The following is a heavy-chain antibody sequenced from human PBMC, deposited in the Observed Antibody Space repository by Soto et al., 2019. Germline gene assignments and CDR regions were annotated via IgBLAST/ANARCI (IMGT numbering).Heavy chain of an antibody. CDR1: GFTFCGFW. V-gene: IGHV3-7*05. Sequence: GGSLRLSCAASGFTFCGFWMYWVRQAPGKGLEWVASIKEDGSAKHCVDSVKGRFTISRDNAKNSLYLQMNSLSPEDAAVYYCARDRGRYTFDYWGQGTLVTVSS. D-gene: IGHD6-19*01. CDR2: IKEDGSAK. CDR3: ARDRGRYTFDY. J-gene: IGHJ4*02.